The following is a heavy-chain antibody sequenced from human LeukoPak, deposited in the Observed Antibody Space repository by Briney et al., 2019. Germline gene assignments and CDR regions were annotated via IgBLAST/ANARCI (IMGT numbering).Heavy chain of an antibody. CDR3: ARARRSYSYGDAFDI. D-gene: IGHD5-18*01. CDR2: IYSGGST. CDR1: GFTVSSNY. V-gene: IGHV3-53*05. Sequence: GESLRLSCAASGFTVSSNYMGWVRQAPGKGLEWVSVIYSGGSTYYAPSVKGRFTISRDNSKNTLYLQMNGLRAEDTAVYFCARARRSYSYGDAFDIWGQGTMVTVSS. J-gene: IGHJ3*02.